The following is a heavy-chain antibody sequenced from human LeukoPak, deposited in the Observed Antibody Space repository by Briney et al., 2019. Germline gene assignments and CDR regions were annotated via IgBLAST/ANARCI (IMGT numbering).Heavy chain of an antibody. Sequence: GGSLRLSCAASGFTFSSYWMSWVRQAPGKGLEWVSIIYTGGSTHYADSVKGRFTISRDNAKNSLFLQINSLRAEDTAVYYCARAVSDYGDFPVYYYYYMDVWGKGTTVTISS. J-gene: IGHJ6*03. D-gene: IGHD4-17*01. CDR1: GFTFSSYW. CDR3: ARAVSDYGDFPVYYYYYMDV. V-gene: IGHV3-53*01. CDR2: IYTGGST.